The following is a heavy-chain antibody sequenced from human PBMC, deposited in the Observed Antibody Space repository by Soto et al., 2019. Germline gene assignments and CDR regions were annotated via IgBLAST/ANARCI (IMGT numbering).Heavy chain of an antibody. V-gene: IGHV1-24*01. CDR1: GYTLTELS. J-gene: IGHJ5*02. CDR2: FDPEDGET. Sequence: GASVKVSCKVSGYTLTELSMHWVRQAPGKGLEWMGGFDPEDGETIYAQKFQGRVTMTEDTSTDTAYMELSSLRSEDTAVYYCAREVVYYDSSAQRFNWFDPWGQGTLVTVSS. CDR3: AREVVYYDSSAQRFNWFDP. D-gene: IGHD3-22*01.